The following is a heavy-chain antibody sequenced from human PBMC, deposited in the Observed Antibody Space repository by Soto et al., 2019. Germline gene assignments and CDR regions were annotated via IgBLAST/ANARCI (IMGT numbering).Heavy chain of an antibody. CDR2: VSYDGSNE. V-gene: IGHV3-30*03. D-gene: IGHD1-7*01. J-gene: IGHJ4*02. CDR3: ARVLLELWPVDY. CDR1: GFTFSTYG. Sequence: QVQLVESGGGVVQAGGSLRLSCAASGFTFSTYGMHWIRQAPGKGLEWVALVSYDGSNEYYADSVKGRFTISRDNFKNTVYLQMNSLRPEDTSVYYCARVLLELWPVDYWGPGTLVTVSS.